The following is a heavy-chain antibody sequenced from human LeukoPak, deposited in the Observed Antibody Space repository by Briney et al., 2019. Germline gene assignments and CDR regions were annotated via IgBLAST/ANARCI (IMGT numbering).Heavy chain of an antibody. CDR3: ARVYSDGYNSYCDY. V-gene: IGHV3-11*05. CDR1: GFAFSSLA. D-gene: IGHD5-24*01. Sequence: KTGGSLRLSCAASGFAFSSLAMGWVRQAPGKGLEWVSYISSSSSYTNYADSVKGRFTISRDNAKNSLYLQMNSLRAEDTAVYYCARVYSDGYNSYCDYWGQGTLVTVSS. CDR2: ISSSSSYT. J-gene: IGHJ4*02.